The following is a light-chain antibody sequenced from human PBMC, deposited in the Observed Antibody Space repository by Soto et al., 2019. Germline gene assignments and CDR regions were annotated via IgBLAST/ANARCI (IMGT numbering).Light chain of an antibody. CDR2: GAS. CDR3: QQYNNWPVT. J-gene: IGKJ1*01. Sequence: EIVMTRSPATLSVSPGERATLSCRAGQSVSSNLAWYQQKPGQAPRLLIYGASTRATAIPARFSGSGSGTEFTLTISSLQSEDFAVYYCQQYNNWPVTFGQGTKVEI. V-gene: IGKV3-15*01. CDR1: QSVSSN.